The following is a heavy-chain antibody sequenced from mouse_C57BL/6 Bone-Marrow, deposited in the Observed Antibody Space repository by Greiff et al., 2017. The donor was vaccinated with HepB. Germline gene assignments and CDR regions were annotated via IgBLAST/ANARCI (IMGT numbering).Heavy chain of an antibody. Sequence: EVQGVESGGDLVKPGGSLKLSCAASGFTFSSYGMSWVRQTPDKRLEWVATISSGGSYTYYPDSVKGRFTISRDNAKNTLYLQMSSLKSEDTAMYYCARHVLILRTWFAYWGQGTLVTVSA. J-gene: IGHJ3*01. CDR2: ISSGGSYT. CDR3: ARHVLILRTWFAY. CDR1: GFTFSSYG. V-gene: IGHV5-6*01.